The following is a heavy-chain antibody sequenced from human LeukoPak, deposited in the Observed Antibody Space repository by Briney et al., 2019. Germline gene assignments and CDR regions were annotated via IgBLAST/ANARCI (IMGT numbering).Heavy chain of an antibody. V-gene: IGHV3-20*04. CDR3: ARDPLSSSSFDL. CDR2: INWIGVST. CDR1: GFTFDDYG. Sequence: PGGSLRLSCAASGFTFDDYGVSWVRQAPGRGLEWVSGINWIGVSTGYADSVKGRFTISRDKAKNSLYLQMNSLRAEDTALYYCARDPLSSSSFDLWGQGTLVTVSS. D-gene: IGHD6-13*01. J-gene: IGHJ4*02.